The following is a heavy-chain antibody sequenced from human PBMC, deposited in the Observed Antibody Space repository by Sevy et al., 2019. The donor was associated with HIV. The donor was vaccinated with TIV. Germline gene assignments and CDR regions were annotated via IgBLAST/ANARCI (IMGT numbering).Heavy chain of an antibody. J-gene: IGHJ4*02. D-gene: IGHD3-3*01. V-gene: IGHV3-9*01. CDR1: GFTFDDYA. CDR3: AKDMGITISGVVTSLVDY. Sequence: GGSLRLSCAASGFTFDDYAMHWVRQAPGKGLEWVSGISWNSGSIGSADSVKGRFTISRDNAKNSLYLQMNSLRAEDTALYYCAKDMGITISGVVTSLVDYWGQRTLVTVSS. CDR2: ISWNSGSI.